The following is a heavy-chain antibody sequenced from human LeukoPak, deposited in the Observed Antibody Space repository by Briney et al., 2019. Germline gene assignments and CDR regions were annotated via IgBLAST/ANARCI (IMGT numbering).Heavy chain of an antibody. CDR2: IYYSGST. CDR1: GGSISSGSYY. CDR3: ARAPEYGLYYFDY. J-gene: IGHJ4*02. V-gene: IGHV4-39*07. Sequence: PSETLSLTCTVSGGSISSGSYYWGWIRQPPGKGLEWIGSIYYSGSTYYNPSLKSRVTISVDTSKSQFSLKLSSVTAADTAVYYCARAPEYGLYYFDYWGQGTLVTVSS. D-gene: IGHD1-14*01.